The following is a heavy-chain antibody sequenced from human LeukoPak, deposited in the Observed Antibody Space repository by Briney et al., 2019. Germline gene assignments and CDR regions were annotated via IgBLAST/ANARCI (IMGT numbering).Heavy chain of an antibody. D-gene: IGHD5-24*01. CDR3: ARTENYIPEDCFDP. J-gene: IGHJ5*02. V-gene: IGHV4-59*08. CDR1: GASTIAYY. CDR2: IYYNGNM. Sequence: SETLSLTCSVSGASTIAYYWSWIRQPPGKGLEWIGYIYYNGNMSYNPSLKSRVTISIDTSKNQFSLKLTSVTAADTAVYYCARTENYIPEDCFDPWGQGTLVTVSS.